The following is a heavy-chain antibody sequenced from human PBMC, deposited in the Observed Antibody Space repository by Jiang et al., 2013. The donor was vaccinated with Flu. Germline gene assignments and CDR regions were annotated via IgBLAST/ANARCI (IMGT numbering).Heavy chain of an antibody. CDR1: GFIVSRDY. V-gene: IGHV3-53*01. J-gene: IGHJ4*02. CDR3: ARALTWGKYGSNLYYFDY. CDR2: IYSDGTT. Sequence: VQLLESGGALIQPGGSLRLSCAAPGFIVSRDYMAWVRQAPGKGLEWVSIIYSDGTTAYADPVKGRFSISRDSSKNMLYLQMDSLRVDDMAVYLCARALTWGKYGSNLYYFDYWGQGTLVTVSS. D-gene: IGHD7-27*01.